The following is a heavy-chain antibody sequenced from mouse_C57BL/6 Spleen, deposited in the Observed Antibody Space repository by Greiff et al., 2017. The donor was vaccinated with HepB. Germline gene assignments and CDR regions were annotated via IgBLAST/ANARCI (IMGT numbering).Heavy chain of an antibody. J-gene: IGHJ3*01. D-gene: IGHD1-1*01. V-gene: IGHV1-50*01. Sequence: VQLQQPGAELVKPGASVKLSCKASGYTFTSYWMQWVKQRPGQGLEWIGEIDPSDSYTNYNQKFKGKATLTVDTSSSTAYMQLSSLTSEDSAVYYCARRGASYGSRRFAYWGQGTLVTVSA. CDR2: IDPSDSYT. CDR1: GYTFTSYW. CDR3: ARRGASYGSRRFAY.